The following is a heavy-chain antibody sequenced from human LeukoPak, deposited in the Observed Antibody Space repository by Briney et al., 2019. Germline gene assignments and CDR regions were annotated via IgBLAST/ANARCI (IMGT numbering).Heavy chain of an antibody. CDR2: ISGGGTTT. V-gene: IGHV3-23*01. D-gene: IGHD3-10*01. J-gene: IGHJ4*02. CDR3: ARTTAPHYYGSGSYALGY. CDR1: GFTFSSYA. Sequence: PGGSLRLSCAASGFTFSSYAMRWVRQAPGKGLQWVSSISGGGTTTYYADSVRGRFTISRDNSKNTLYLQMSSLSAEDTAVYYCARTTAPHYYGSGSYALGYWGQGTLVTVPS.